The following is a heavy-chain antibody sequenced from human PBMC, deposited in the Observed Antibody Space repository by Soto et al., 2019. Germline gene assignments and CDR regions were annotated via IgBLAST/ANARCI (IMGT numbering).Heavy chain of an antibody. CDR1: GFTFSSYA. D-gene: IGHD6-19*01. CDR3: ARAGYSSGWYDYYYYGMDV. CDR2: ISYDGSNK. J-gene: IGHJ6*02. V-gene: IGHV3-30-3*01. Sequence: GGSLRLSCAASGFTFSSYAMHWVRQAPGKGLEWVAVISYDGSNKYYADSVKGRFTISRDNSKNTLYLQMNSLRAEDTAVYYCARAGYSSGWYDYYYYGMDVWGQGTTVTVSS.